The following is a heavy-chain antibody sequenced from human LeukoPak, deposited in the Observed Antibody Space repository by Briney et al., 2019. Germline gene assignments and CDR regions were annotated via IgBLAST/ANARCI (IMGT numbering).Heavy chain of an antibody. J-gene: IGHJ6*02. Sequence: SETLSLTCPVSGGSISSYYWSWIRQPPGKGLEWIGYIYYSGSTSYNPSLQSRVTISVDTSKNQFSLNLSSVTAADTAVYYCARGPDYSNNYYYCAMDVWGQGTTVTVSS. CDR2: IYYSGST. CDR3: ARGPDYSNNYYYCAMDV. V-gene: IGHV4-59*08. D-gene: IGHD4-11*01. CDR1: GGSISSYY.